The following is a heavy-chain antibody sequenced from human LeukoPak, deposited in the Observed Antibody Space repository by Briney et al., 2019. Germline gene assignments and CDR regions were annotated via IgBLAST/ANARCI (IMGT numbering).Heavy chain of an antibody. CDR2: IKSKADGETT. D-gene: IGHD1-1*01. V-gene: IGHV3-15*01. J-gene: IGHJ4*02. Sequence: GGSLRLSCVASGFIFSDAWMSWVRQAPGKGLEWVGRIKSKADGETTDYAAPLKGRFTISRDDSKNTLYVQINSLKTEDTGVYYCTTRYWSAWHDGYWGQGTLVTVSS. CDR3: TTRYWSAWHDGY. CDR1: GFIFSDAW.